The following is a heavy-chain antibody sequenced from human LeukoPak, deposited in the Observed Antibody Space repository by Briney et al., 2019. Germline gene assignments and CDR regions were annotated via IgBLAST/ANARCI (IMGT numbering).Heavy chain of an antibody. CDR1: GGSISSGDYY. V-gene: IGHV4-61*08. Sequence: SQTLSLTCTVSGGSISSGDYYWSWIRQPPGKGLEWIGYISNSGSTNHNPSLKSRVTISLDTSKTQFSLRLSSVTAADTAVYYCARDSRSSSWPYYYSIDVWGKGTTVTVSS. J-gene: IGHJ6*04. CDR3: ARDSRSSSWPYYYSIDV. CDR2: ISNSGST. D-gene: IGHD6-13*01.